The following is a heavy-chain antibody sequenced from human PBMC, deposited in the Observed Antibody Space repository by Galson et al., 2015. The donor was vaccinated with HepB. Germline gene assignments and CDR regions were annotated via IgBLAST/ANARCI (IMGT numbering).Heavy chain of an antibody. CDR3: AKSDLEGGHWYFDI. Sequence: SLRLSCAASGFSFRTYRMTWVRQAPGKGLDWVSCISSTSTYIAYTDSVKGRFTISRDNAKSSVYLQMNDLRAEDTAVYFCAKSDLEGGHWYFDIWGRGTLVTVSS. V-gene: IGHV3-21*01. CDR2: ISSTSTYI. CDR1: GFSFRTYR. D-gene: IGHD2-21*02. J-gene: IGHJ2*01.